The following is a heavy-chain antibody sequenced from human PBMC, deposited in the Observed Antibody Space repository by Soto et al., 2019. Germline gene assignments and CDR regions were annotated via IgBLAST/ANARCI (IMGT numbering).Heavy chain of an antibody. Sequence: GGSLRLSCAASGFTFSSYEMNWVRQAPGKGLEWVSYISSSGSTIYYADSVKGRFTISRDNAKNSLYLQMNSLRAEDTAVYYCARNFKRITMIVVVSPFDYWGQGTLVTVSS. D-gene: IGHD3-22*01. J-gene: IGHJ4*02. V-gene: IGHV3-48*03. CDR2: ISSSGSTI. CDR1: GFTFSSYE. CDR3: ARNFKRITMIVVVSPFDY.